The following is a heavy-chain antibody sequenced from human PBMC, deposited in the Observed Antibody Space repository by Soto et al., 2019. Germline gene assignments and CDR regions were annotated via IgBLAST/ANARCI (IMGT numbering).Heavy chain of an antibody. D-gene: IGHD1-20*01. CDR1: GGSISSGGYY. Sequence: TLSLTCTVSGGSISSGGYYWSWIRQHPEKGLEWIGYIYYTGSTYYNPSLKSRVTMSVDTSKNQFSLKLSSVTAADTAIYYCATVGGNWNYVDHWGQGTLVTVSS. J-gene: IGHJ4*02. CDR3: ATVGGNWNYVDH. CDR2: IYYTGST. V-gene: IGHV4-31*03.